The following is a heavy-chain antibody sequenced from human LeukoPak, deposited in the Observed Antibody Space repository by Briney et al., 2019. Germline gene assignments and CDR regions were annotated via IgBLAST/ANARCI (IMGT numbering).Heavy chain of an antibody. D-gene: IGHD4-11*01. CDR1: GGSINSLIYY. J-gene: IGHJ4*02. CDR2: LYYGGNT. V-gene: IGHV4-39*01. CDR3: ARRLYSNYYFDY. Sequence: PSETLSLTCTVSGGSINSLIYYWGWIRQPPGKGLGWIGSLYYGGNTYYNPSLKSRVTISVDTSKNQFSLRLSSVTAADTAVYYCARRLYSNYYFDYWGQGALVTVSS.